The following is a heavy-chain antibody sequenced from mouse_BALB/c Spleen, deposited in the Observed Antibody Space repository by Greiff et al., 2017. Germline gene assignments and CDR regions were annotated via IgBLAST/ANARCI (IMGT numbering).Heavy chain of an antibody. J-gene: IGHJ3*01. CDR3: ATLEGYGNAY. D-gene: IGHD1-2*01. Sequence: VQLQQSGAELVKPGASVKLSCTASGFNIKDTYMHWVKQRPEQGLEWIGRIDPANGNTKYDPKFQGKATITADTSSNTAYLQLSSLTAEDTAVYYCATLEGYGNAYWGQGTLVTVSA. CDR1: GFNIKDTY. CDR2: IDPANGNT. V-gene: IGHV14-3*02.